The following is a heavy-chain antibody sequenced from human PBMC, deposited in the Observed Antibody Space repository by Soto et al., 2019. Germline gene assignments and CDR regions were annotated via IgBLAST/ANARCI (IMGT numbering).Heavy chain of an antibody. CDR2: INAGNGNR. CDR3: ARDFNWASDY. Sequence: XSVKVSCKDSGYTLPRYAMHWVRQAPGQRLEWMGWINAGNGNRKYSQRFQGRVTIASDTSASTGYMELSSLRSEDTAVYYCARDFNWASDYWGQGTLVTVSS. CDR1: GYTLPRYA. D-gene: IGHD1-1*01. J-gene: IGHJ4*02. V-gene: IGHV1-3*01.